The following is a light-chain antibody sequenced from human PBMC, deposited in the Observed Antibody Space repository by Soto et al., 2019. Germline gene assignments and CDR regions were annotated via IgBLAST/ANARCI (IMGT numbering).Light chain of an antibody. Sequence: GDRVTITCRASQDVSRYLAWYQQKAGKAPKLLIYGASTLQSGVPSRFSGFGSGTEFTLTISSLQPEDFATYHCRQLQRTPFTFGPGTTVDV. V-gene: IGKV1-9*01. CDR2: GAS. CDR1: QDVSRY. J-gene: IGKJ3*01. CDR3: RQLQRTPFT.